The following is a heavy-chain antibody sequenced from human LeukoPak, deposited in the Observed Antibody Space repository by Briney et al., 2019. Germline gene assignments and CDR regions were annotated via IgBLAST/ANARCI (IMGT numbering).Heavy chain of an antibody. D-gene: IGHD3-10*01. CDR3: ARVSMVRGVISWFDP. V-gene: IGHV1-3*01. CDR2: INAGNGNT. J-gene: IGHJ5*02. CDR1: GYTFTSYA. Sequence: ASVKVSCKASGYTFTSYAIHWVRQAPGQRLEWMGWINAGNGNTKYSQKFQGRVTITRDTSASTAYMELSSLRSEDTAVYYCARVSMVRGVISWFDPWGQGTLVTVSS.